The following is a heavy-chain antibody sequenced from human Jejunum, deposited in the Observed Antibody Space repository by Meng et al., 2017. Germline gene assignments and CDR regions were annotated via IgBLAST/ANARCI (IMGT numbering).Heavy chain of an antibody. CDR1: GYSFMTYA. CDR3: ARRSLGEMSGDPDY. Sequence: QVQLVQSGSELKNPGASVTVSCKAPGYSFMTYALNWVRQAPGQGLEWMGWINTYSGSPTYAQGFTGRFVFSLDTSVSTAYLQINNLQSDDTAVYYCARRSLGEMSGDPDYWGQGTLVTVSS. V-gene: IGHV7-4-1*02. CDR2: INTYSGSP. D-gene: IGHD3-16*01. J-gene: IGHJ4*02.